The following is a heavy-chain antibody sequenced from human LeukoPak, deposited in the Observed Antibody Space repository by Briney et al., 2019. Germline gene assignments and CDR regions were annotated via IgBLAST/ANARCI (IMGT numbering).Heavy chain of an antibody. CDR2: INHSVST. J-gene: IGHJ4*02. D-gene: IGHD3-16*02. CDR3: ARGRRHDYVWWSYRYFDY. CDR1: GGSFRGYY. Sequence: PETLSLTCAVYGGSFRGYYGSSIRQPPGKGLEWSGEINHSVSTNYDPSLKSRVTISVDTSKNQFAMKLSSVTAADTAVYYCARGRRHDYVWWSYRYFDYWGQGTLVTVSS. V-gene: IGHV4-34*01.